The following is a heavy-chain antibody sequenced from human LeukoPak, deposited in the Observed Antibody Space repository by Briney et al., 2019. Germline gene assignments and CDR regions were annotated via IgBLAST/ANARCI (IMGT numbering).Heavy chain of an antibody. Sequence: GGSLRLSCAASGFTFSSYWMNWVRQAPGKGLEWVAVISYDGSNKYYADSVKGRFTISRDNSKNTLYLQMNSLRAEDTAVYYCAKGGLGNRASCLDYWGQGTLVTVSS. CDR1: GFTFSSYW. J-gene: IGHJ4*02. CDR3: AKGGLGNRASCLDY. D-gene: IGHD2-2*01. CDR2: ISYDGSNK. V-gene: IGHV3-30*18.